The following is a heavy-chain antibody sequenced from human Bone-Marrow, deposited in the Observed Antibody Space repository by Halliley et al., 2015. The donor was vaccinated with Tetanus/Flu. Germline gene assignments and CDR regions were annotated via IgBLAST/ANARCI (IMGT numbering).Heavy chain of an antibody. J-gene: IGHJ4*02. CDR2: IKKDGSEK. V-gene: IGHV3-7*04. CDR3: VGGWGWLIDY. D-gene: IGHD5-12*01. Sequence: KGVGWGAKIKKDGSEKNFVDSLRGRFTISRDNAKSTLFLQMDNLRADDPALYYCVGGWGWLIDYWGQGTLATVSS.